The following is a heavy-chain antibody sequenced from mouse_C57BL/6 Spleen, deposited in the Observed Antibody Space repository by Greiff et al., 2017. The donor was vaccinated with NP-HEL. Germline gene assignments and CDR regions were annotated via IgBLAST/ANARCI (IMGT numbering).Heavy chain of an antibody. D-gene: IGHD4-1*01. CDR3: ARTWDLDY. CDR2: IDPSDSYT. CDR1: GYTFTSYW. Sequence: QVQLQQPGAELVKPGASVKLSCKASGYTFTSYWMQWVKQRPGQGLEWIGEIDPSDSYTNYNQKFKGKATLTVDTSSSTAYMQLSSLTSEDSAVYYCARTWDLDYWGQGTTLTVSS. J-gene: IGHJ2*01. V-gene: IGHV1-50*01.